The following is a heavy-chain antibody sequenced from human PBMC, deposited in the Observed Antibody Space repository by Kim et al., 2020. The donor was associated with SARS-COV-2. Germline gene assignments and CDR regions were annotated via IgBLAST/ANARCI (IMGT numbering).Heavy chain of an antibody. CDR3: TRDDFWSGYYAY. J-gene: IGHJ4*02. CDR2: T. V-gene: IGHV3-49*02. D-gene: IGHD3-3*01. Sequence: TESAASVKGRLTISRDDSKSIAYLQMNSLKTEDTAVYYCTRDDFWSGYYAYWGQGTLVTVSS.